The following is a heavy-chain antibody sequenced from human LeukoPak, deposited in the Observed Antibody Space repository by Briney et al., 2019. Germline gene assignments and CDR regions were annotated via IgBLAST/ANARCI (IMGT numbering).Heavy chain of an antibody. CDR2: ISYDGSNK. J-gene: IGHJ4*02. CDR1: GFTFSSYG. CDR3: ARVPNPHCYDSSGYMDY. D-gene: IGHD3-22*01. V-gene: IGHV3-30*03. Sequence: PGRSLRLSCAASGFTFSSYGMDWVRQAPGKWLEWVAVISYDGSNKYYADSVKGRFTISRDNSKNTLYLQMNSLRAEDTAVYYCARVPNPHCYDSSGYMDYWGQGTLVTVSS.